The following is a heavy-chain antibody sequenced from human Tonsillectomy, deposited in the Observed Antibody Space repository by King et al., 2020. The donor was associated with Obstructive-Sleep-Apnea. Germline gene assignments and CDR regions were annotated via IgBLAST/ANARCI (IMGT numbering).Heavy chain of an antibody. CDR1: GFTFTGSA. Sequence: QLVQSGPEVKKPGTSVKVSCKASGFTFTGSAMQWVRQARGQRLEWIGWIVVGSGYTNYAQKFQERVTITRDMSTSTVSMELSSLRSEDTALYYCAESRSGSYFEFDYWGQGTLVTVSS. CDR2: IVVGSGYT. J-gene: IGHJ4*02. V-gene: IGHV1-58*02. D-gene: IGHD1-26*01. CDR3: AESRSGSYFEFDY.